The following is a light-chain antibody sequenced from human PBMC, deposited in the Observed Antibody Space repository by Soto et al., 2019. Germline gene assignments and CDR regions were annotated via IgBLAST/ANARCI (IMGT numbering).Light chain of an antibody. CDR2: AAS. J-gene: IGKJ2*01. Sequence: DIQMTQSPSSLSASVGDRVTITCRTSQSITNYLNWYQQKPGKAPKLLIYAASTLQSGVPSRFSGSGSGTDFTLTISSLQPGDFASYYCQQTYTSPLYTFGQGTKLESK. CDR3: QQTYTSPLYT. CDR1: QSITNY. V-gene: IGKV1-39*01.